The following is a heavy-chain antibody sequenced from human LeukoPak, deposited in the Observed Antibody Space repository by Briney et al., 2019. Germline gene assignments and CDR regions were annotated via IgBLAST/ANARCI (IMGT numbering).Heavy chain of an antibody. D-gene: IGHD5-12*01. CDR2: MNPNSGNT. Sequence: GASVKVSCKASGYTFTSYGISWVRQAPGQGLEWMGWMNPNSGNTGYAQKFQGRVTITRNTSISTAYMELSSLRSEDTAVYYCARGLSPRATGRRVLYYYYYMDVWGKGTTVTVSS. V-gene: IGHV1-8*03. CDR3: ARGLSPRATGRRVLYYYYYMDV. J-gene: IGHJ6*03. CDR1: GYTFTSYG.